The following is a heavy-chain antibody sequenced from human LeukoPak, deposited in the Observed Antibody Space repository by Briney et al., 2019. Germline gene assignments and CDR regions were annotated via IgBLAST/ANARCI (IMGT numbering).Heavy chain of an antibody. CDR3: ARSFNEGVFVFDY. CDR2: IIPIFGTA. D-gene: IGHD2-21*01. CDR1: GGTFTSYA. V-gene: IGHV1-69*05. J-gene: IGHJ4*02. Sequence: ASVKVSCKASGGTFTSYAISWVRQAPGQGLEWMGGIIPIFGTANYAQKLQGRVTMTTDTSTSTAYMELRSLRSDDTAVYYCARSFNEGVFVFDYWGQGTLVTVSS.